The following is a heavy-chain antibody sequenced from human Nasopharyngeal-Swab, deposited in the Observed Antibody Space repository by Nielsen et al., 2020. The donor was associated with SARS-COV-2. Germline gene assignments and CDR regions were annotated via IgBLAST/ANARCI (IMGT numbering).Heavy chain of an antibody. CDR3: ARESARRHYYYGMDV. CDR1: GGSFSGYY. Sequence: LRLSCAVYGGSFSGYYWSWIRQPPVKGLEWIGGINHSGSTNYNPSLKSRVTISVDTSKKQFSLKLSSVTAADTAVYYCARESARRHYYYGMDVWGQGTTVTVSS. CDR2: INHSGST. J-gene: IGHJ6*02. V-gene: IGHV4-34*01. D-gene: IGHD6-6*01.